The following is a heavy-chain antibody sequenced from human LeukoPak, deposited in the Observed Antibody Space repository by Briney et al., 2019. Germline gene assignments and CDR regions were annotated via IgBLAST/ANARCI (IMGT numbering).Heavy chain of an antibody. CDR3: ARAAATLDYYYYMDV. CDR2: INLNSGGT. CDR1: GYTFTGYY. V-gene: IGHV1-2*06. J-gene: IGHJ6*03. D-gene: IGHD1-26*01. Sequence: ASVKVSCKASGYTFTGYYMHWVRQAPGQGLEWMGRINLNSGGTNYAQKFQGRVTMTRDTSISTAYVELSRLRSEDTAVYYCARAAATLDYYYYMDVWGKGTTVTVSS.